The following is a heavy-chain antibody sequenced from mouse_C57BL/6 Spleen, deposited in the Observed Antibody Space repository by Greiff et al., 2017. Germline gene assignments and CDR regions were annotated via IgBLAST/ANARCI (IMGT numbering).Heavy chain of an antibody. V-gene: IGHV5-9-1*02. D-gene: IGHD1-1*01. CDR2: ISSGGDYI. J-gene: IGHJ1*03. Sequence: EVKVEESGEGLVKPGGSLKLSCAASGFTFSSYAMSWVRQTPEKRLEWVAYISSGGDYIYYADTVKGRFTISRDNARNTLYLQMSSLKSEDTAMYYCTRDLDYYGSSYWYFDVWGTGTTVTVSS. CDR3: TRDLDYYGSSYWYFDV. CDR1: GFTFSSYA.